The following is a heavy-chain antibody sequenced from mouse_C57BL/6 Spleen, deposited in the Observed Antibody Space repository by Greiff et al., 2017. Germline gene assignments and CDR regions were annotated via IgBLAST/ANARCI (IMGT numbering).Heavy chain of an antibody. V-gene: IGHV1-15*01. Sequence: QVQLKESGAELVRPGASVTLSCKASGYTFTDYEMHWVKQTPVHGLEWIGAIDPETGGTAYNQKFKGKAILTADKSSSTAYMELRSLTSEDSAVYYCTPYSNYGFDYWGQGTTLTVSS. J-gene: IGHJ2*01. CDR3: TPYSNYGFDY. CDR2: IDPETGGT. D-gene: IGHD2-5*01. CDR1: GYTFTDYE.